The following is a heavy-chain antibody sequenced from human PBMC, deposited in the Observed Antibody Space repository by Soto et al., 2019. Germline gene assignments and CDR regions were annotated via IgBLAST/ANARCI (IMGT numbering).Heavy chain of an antibody. J-gene: IGHJ4*02. Sequence: QVQLQESGPGLVKPSGTLSLTCAVSGGSISSSNWWSWVRQPPGKGLEWIGEIYHSGSTNYNPSLKSRVTISVDKSKYQFSLKLSSVTAADTAVYYCARDLLRAKDKWEFDYWGQGTLVTVSS. CDR1: GGSISSSNW. V-gene: IGHV4-4*02. CDR2: IYHSGST. CDR3: ARDLLRAKDKWEFDY. D-gene: IGHD1-26*01.